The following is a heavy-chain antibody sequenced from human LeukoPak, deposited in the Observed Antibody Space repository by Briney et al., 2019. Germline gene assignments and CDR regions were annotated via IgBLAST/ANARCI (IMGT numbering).Heavy chain of an antibody. CDR2: ISSSGGTI. J-gene: IGHJ4*02. V-gene: IGHV3-48*04. CDR3: ARTFCSTTSCYLPPFDY. D-gene: IGHD2-2*01. Sequence: PGGSLRLSCAASGFTFSSYWMNWVRQAPGKGLEWVSYISSSGGTIYYADSVKGRFTISRDNAKNSLFLQMNSLRAEDTAVYYCARTFCSTTSCYLPPFDYWGQGALVTVSS. CDR1: GFTFSSYW.